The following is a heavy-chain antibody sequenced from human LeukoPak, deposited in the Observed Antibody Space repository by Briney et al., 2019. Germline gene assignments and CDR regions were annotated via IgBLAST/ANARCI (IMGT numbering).Heavy chain of an antibody. D-gene: IGHD1-26*01. V-gene: IGHV1-18*01. CDR2: ISAYNGNT. Sequence: ASVKVSCKASGYTFTSYGISWVRQAPGQGLEWMGWISAYNGNTNYAQKLQGRVTMTTDTSTSTAYMELRSLRSDDTAVYYCARNQYSGSYSPRDDMDVWGKGTTVTVSS. CDR1: GYTFTSYG. CDR3: ARNQYSGSYSPRDDMDV. J-gene: IGHJ6*03.